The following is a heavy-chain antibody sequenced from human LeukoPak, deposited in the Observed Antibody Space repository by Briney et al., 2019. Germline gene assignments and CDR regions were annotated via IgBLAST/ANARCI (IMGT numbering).Heavy chain of an antibody. CDR3: ANSGWSPKA. Sequence: GGSLRLSCAASGFTFSSYGMHWVRQAPGKGLEWVACIRYEGSKKYYADSVKGRFTISRDNSKNTLYLQMNSLRAEDTAVYSCANSGWSPKAWGQGTLVTVSS. J-gene: IGHJ5*02. CDR1: GFTFSSYG. D-gene: IGHD6-19*01. V-gene: IGHV3-30*02. CDR2: IRYEGSKK.